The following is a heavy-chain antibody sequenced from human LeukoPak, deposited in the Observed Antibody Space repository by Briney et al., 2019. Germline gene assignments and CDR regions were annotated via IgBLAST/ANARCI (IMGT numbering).Heavy chain of an antibody. Sequence: PGGSLPLTRAACGFTFSSYAMSWVRQAPGKGLEWVSGTSGSGGSTYYADSVKGRFTISRDNSKNTLYLQMNTLRAEDTAVYYCAKDRRSAYYYDYGIDVWGQGTTVTVSS. CDR3: AKDRRSAYYYDYGIDV. V-gene: IGHV3-23*01. CDR2: TSGSGGST. D-gene: IGHD6-19*01. J-gene: IGHJ6*02. CDR1: GFTFSSYA.